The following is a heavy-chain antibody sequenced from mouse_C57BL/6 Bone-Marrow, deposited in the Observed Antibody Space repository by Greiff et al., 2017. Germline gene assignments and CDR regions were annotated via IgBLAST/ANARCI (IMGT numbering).Heavy chain of an antibody. CDR3: ARTYDFTTSDWFAY. D-gene: IGHD2-4*01. V-gene: IGHV1-55*01. J-gene: IGHJ3*01. Sequence: VQLQQSGAELVKPGASVKMSCKASGYTFTSYWITWVKQRPGQGLEWIGDIYPGSGSTNYNEKFKSKATLTVDTSSSTAYMQLSSLTSEDSAVYYCARTYDFTTSDWFAYWGQGTLVTVSA. CDR2: IYPGSGST. CDR1: GYTFTSYW.